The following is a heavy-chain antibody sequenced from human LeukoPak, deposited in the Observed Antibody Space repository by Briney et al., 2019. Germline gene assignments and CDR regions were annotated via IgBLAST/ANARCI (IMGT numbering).Heavy chain of an antibody. CDR2: IIPILGIA. CDR1: GGTFSSYA. D-gene: IGHD7-27*01. CDR3: AEEGSNWGSAFDY. J-gene: IGHJ4*02. V-gene: IGHV1-69*04. Sequence: GSSVTVSCKASGGTFSSYAISWVRQAPGQGLEWMGRIIPILGIANYAQKFQGRVTITADKSTSTAYMELSSLRAEDTAVYYCAEEGSNWGSAFDYWGQGTLVTVSS.